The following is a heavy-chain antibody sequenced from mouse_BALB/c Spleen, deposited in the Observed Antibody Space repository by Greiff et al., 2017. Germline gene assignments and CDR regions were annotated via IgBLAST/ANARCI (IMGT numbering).Heavy chain of an antibody. CDR3: ARRKNYYGSRNYFDY. CDR2: ILPGSGST. D-gene: IGHD1-1*01. V-gene: IGHV1-9*01. Sequence: QVQLQQSGAELMKPGASVKISCKATGYTFSSYWIEWVKQRPGHGLEWIGEILPGSGSTNYNEKFKGKATFTADTSSNTAYMQLSSLTSEDSAVYYCARRKNYYGSRNYFDYWGQGTTLTVSS. J-gene: IGHJ2*01. CDR1: GYTFSSYW.